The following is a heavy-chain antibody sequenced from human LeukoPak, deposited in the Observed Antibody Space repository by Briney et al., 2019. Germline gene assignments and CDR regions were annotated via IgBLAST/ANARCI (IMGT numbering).Heavy chain of an antibody. D-gene: IGHD3-10*01. J-gene: IGHJ4*02. CDR1: GGSLSSGGYY. V-gene: IGHV4-30-2*01. CDR3: AREGRDSLVDY. Sequence: SETLSLTCTVSGGSLSSGGYYWSWIRQPPGKGLEWIGYIYHSGSTYYNPSLKSRVTISVDRSKNQFSLKLSSVTAADTAVYYCAREGRDSLVDYWGQGTLVTVSS. CDR2: IYHSGST.